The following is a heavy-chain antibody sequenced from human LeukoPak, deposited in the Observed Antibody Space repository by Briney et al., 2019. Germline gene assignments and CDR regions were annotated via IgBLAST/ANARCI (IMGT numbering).Heavy chain of an antibody. CDR3: ATRAYYYYDISGYYFDY. Sequence: GGSLRLSCAASGFTFSSYWMHWVRQAPGKGLVWVSRINTDGSSTIHGDSVKGRFTISRDNARNTLYLQINSLRAEDTAVYYCATRAYYYYDISGYYFDYWGQGTLVTVSS. CDR1: GFTFSSYW. J-gene: IGHJ4*02. D-gene: IGHD3-22*01. CDR2: INTDGSST. V-gene: IGHV3-74*01.